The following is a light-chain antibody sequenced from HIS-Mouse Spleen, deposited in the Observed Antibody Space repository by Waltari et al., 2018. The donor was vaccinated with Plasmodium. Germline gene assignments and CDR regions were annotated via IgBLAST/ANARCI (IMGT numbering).Light chain of an antibody. CDR3: QQYNSYSWT. J-gene: IGKJ1*01. Sequence: DIQMTQSPSTLSASVGDRVTITCRASQSISSWLAWYKQKPGKAPKLLIYKASSLESGVPSRFSGSGSRTEFTLTISSLQPDDFATYYCQQYNSYSWTFGQGTKVEIK. CDR1: QSISSW. V-gene: IGKV1-5*03. CDR2: KAS.